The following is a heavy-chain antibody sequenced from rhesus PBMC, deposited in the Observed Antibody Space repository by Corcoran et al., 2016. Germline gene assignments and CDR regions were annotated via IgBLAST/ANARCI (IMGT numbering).Heavy chain of an antibody. Sequence: QVQLQESGPGLVKPSETLSLTCAVSGGSFSSYWWTWIRQPPGKGLEWVGEINGNSGNTNYHPSLQSRVTISKDASKNQFSLKLDSLTAADTAVYYCARLVVFTAHDYWGQGVLVTVSS. CDR1: GGSFSSYW. J-gene: IGHJ4*01. V-gene: IGHV4-80*01. D-gene: IGHD2-27*01. CDR2: INGNSGNT. CDR3: ARLVVFTAHDY.